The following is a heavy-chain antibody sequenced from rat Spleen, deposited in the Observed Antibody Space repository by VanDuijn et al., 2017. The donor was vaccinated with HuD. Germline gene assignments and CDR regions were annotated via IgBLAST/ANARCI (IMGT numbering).Heavy chain of an antibody. D-gene: IGHD1-1*01. CDR2: ISSDGNT. J-gene: IGHJ2*01. V-gene: IGHV2S12*01. Sequence: QVQLKESGPGLVQPSQTLSLTCTVSGFSLTSYSVNWVRQPPGKGLEWIAAISSDGNTFYNSAPKSRLSISRDTSKSQVLLKMISLQTEDTAMYFCASPIYYYSGFDYWGQGVMVTVSS. CDR3: ASPIYYYSGFDY. CDR1: GFSLTSYS.